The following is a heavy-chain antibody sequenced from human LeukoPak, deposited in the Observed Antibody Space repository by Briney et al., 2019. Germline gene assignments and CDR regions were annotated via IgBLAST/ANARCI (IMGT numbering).Heavy chain of an antibody. CDR3: ARVVVGYYYDSSGYWDY. CDR1: GYTFTSYG. CDR2: ISAYNGNT. J-gene: IGHJ4*02. D-gene: IGHD3-22*01. Sequence: GASVKVSCKASGYTFTSYGISWVRQAPGQGLEWMGWISAYNGNTNYAQKLQGRVTMTTDTSTSTAYMELRRLRSDDTAVYYCARVVVGYYYDSSGYWDYWGQGTLVTVSS. V-gene: IGHV1-18*01.